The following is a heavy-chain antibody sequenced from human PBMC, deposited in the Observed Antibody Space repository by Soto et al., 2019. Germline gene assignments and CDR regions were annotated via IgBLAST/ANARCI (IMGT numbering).Heavy chain of an antibody. CDR2: ISSGSSNI. D-gene: IGHD2-15*01. Sequence: EVQLVESGGGLGKPGGSLTLSCAASGFAFRSYNMNWVRQAPGKGLEWVASISSGSSNIYYADSVKGRFTISRDNAKNSLFLQMDSLRAEDSAVYYCASATVVAATFDFWGQGTLVTVSS. V-gene: IGHV3-21*01. J-gene: IGHJ4*02. CDR1: GFAFRSYN. CDR3: ASATVVAATFDF.